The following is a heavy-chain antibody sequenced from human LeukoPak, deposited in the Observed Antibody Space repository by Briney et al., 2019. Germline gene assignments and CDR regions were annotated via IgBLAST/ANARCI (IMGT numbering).Heavy chain of an antibody. CDR3: ARMYYYGSGSYSVYYMDV. V-gene: IGHV4-59*01. CDR2: IYYSGST. Sequence: SETLSLTCTVSGGSISSYYWSWIRQPPGKGLEWIGYIYYSGSTNYNPSLKSRVTISVDTSKNQFSLKLSSVTAADTAVYYCARMYYYGSGSYSVYYMDVWGKGTTVTISS. J-gene: IGHJ6*03. CDR1: GGSISSYY. D-gene: IGHD3-10*01.